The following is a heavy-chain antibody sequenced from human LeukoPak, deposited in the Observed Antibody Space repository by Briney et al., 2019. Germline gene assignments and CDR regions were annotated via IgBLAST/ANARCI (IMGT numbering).Heavy chain of an antibody. CDR2: MNPNSGNT. V-gene: IGHV1-8*01. Sequence: GASVKVSCKASGYTFTSYDINWVRQATGQRLEWMGWMNPNSGNTGYAQKFQGRVTMTRNTSISTAYMELSSLRSEDTAVYYCARLGYYDSSGYYYYFDYWGQGTLVTVSS. CDR1: GYTFTSYD. CDR3: ARLGYYDSSGYYYYFDY. D-gene: IGHD3-22*01. J-gene: IGHJ4*02.